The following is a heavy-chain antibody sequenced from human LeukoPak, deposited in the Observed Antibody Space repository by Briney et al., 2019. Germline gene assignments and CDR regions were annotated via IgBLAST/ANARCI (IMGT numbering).Heavy chain of an antibody. J-gene: IGHJ1*01. V-gene: IGHV3-30*03. D-gene: IGHD2-15*01. Sequence: GGSLRLSCAASGFTLSSYGMHWVRQAPGKGLEWVAVISYDGSNIYYADSVKGRFTISRDNSKNTLFLQMNSLRADDTAVYYCATGCSGGSCYGYFQHWGQDTLVTVSS. CDR1: GFTLSSYG. CDR2: ISYDGSNI. CDR3: ATGCSGGSCYGYFQH.